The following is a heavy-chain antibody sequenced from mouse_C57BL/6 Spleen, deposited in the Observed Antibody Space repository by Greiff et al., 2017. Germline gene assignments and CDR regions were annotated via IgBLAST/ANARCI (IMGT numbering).Heavy chain of an antibody. Sequence: QVQLQQSGAELARPGASVKLSCKASGYTFTSYGISWVKQRTGQGLEWIGEIYPRSGNTYYNEKFKGKATLTADKSSSTAYMELRSLTSEDSAVYFCARWLTTVVAPYAMDYWGQGTSVTVSS. D-gene: IGHD1-1*01. V-gene: IGHV1-81*01. CDR1: GYTFTSYG. CDR3: ARWLTTVVAPYAMDY. CDR2: IYPRSGNT. J-gene: IGHJ4*01.